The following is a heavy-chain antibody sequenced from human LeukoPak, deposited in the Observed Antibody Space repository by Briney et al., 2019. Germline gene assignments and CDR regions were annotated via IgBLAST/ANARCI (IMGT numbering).Heavy chain of an antibody. D-gene: IGHD6-19*01. CDR2: IIPILGIA. CDR1: GGTFSSYT. V-gene: IGHV1-69*04. Sequence: ASVKVSCKASGGTFSSYTISWVRQAPAQGLEGMGRIIPILGIANYAQKFQGRVTITADKSTSTAYMELSSLRSDDTAVYYCARDSAYSSGPDYWGQGTLVTVSS. J-gene: IGHJ4*02. CDR3: ARDSAYSSGPDY.